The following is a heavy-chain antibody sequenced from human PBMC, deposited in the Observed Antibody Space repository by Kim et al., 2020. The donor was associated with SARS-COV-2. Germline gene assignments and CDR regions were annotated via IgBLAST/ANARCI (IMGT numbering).Heavy chain of an antibody. CDR3: AKDSDFWSGFYFDY. J-gene: IGHJ4*02. V-gene: IGHV3-23*01. D-gene: IGHD3-3*01. Sequence: ADSVKGRLTSSRDNAKNTLYLQMNSLRAEDTAVYYCAKDSDFWSGFYFDYWGQGNVLTVS.